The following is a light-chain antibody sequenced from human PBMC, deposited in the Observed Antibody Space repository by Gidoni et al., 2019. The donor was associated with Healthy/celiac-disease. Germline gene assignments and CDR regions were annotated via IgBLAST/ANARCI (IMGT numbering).Light chain of an antibody. V-gene: IGKV3-11*01. CDR3: HQRSNWPPEIT. Sequence: EIVLTQSPATLSLSPGERATLSCRASQSVSSYLAWYQQKPGQAPRLLIYDASNRATGIPARFSGSGSGTAFTLTISSLEPEDFAVYYCHQRSNWPPEITFGPGTKVDIK. CDR1: QSVSSY. J-gene: IGKJ3*01. CDR2: DAS.